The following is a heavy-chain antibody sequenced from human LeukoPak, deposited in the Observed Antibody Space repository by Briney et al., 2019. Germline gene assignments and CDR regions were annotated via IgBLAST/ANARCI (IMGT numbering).Heavy chain of an antibody. CDR2: IYYSGST. CDR3: ARHRPGPNWFDP. CDR1: GGSISSSSYY. Sequence: SETLSLTCTVSGGSISSSSYYRGWIRQPPGKGLEWIGSIYYSGSTYYNPSLKSRVTISVDTSKNQFSLKLSSVTAADTAVYYCARHRPGPNWFDPWGQGTLVTVSS. V-gene: IGHV4-39*01. J-gene: IGHJ5*02.